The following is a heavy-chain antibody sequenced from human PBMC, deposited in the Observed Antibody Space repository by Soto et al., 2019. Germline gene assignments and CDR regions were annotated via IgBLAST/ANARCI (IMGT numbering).Heavy chain of an antibody. D-gene: IGHD2-2*02. V-gene: IGHV3-30*03. Sequence: GGSLRLSCAASGFTFSSYGMHWVRQAPGKGLEWVAVISYDGSNKYYADSVKGRFTISRDNSKNTLYLQMNSLRAEDTAVYYCARVSYTTYYYYYGMDVWGQGTTVTVSS. CDR1: GFTFSSYG. CDR3: ARVSYTTYYYYYGMDV. CDR2: ISYDGSNK. J-gene: IGHJ6*02.